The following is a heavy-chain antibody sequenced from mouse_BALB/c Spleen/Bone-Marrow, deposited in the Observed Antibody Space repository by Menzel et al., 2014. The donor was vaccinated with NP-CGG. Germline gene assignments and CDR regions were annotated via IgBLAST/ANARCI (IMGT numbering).Heavy chain of an antibody. CDR3: TRSEPFAY. V-gene: IGHV1S81*02. J-gene: IGHJ3*01. CDR2: INPSNGGT. Sequence: VQLQQSGAELVKPGASVKLSCKASGYTFTSYYMYWVKQRPGQGLEWIGGINPSNGGTNFNEKFKSKATLTVDKYYRKEYMQLSSLTSEDSAVYYCTRSEPFAYWGQGTLVTVSA. CDR1: GYTFTSYY.